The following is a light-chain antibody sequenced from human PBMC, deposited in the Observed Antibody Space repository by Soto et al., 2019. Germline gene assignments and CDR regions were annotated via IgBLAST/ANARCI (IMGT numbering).Light chain of an antibody. V-gene: IGKV4-1*01. CDR1: QSVLYSSNNKNY. Sequence: ILRTQSPYSLPVSLGERATINCKSSQSVLYSSNNKNYLAWYQQKPGQPPKLLIYWASTRESGVPDRFSGSGSGTDFTLTISSLKAEDVAVYYCQQYYSTPWTFGQGTKVDIK. CDR2: WAS. CDR3: QQYYSTPWT. J-gene: IGKJ1*01.